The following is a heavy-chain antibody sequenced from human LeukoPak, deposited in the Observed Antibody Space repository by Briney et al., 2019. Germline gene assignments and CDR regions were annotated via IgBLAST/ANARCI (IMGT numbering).Heavy chain of an antibody. CDR1: GYTFTGYY. D-gene: IGHD3-9*01. V-gene: IGHV1-2*02. CDR2: INPNSGGT. Sequence: ASVKVSCKASGYTFTGYYMHWVRQAPGQGLEWMGWINPNSGGTNYAQRFQGRVTMTRDTSISTAYMELSRLRSDDTAVYYCARTYYDILTGSPVLRAFDIWGQGTMVTVSS. J-gene: IGHJ3*02. CDR3: ARTYYDILTGSPVLRAFDI.